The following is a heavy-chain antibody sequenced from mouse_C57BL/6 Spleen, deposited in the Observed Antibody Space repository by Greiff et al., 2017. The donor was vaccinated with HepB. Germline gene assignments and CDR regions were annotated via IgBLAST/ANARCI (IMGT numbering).Heavy chain of an antibody. Sequence: QVQLKQSGPGLVQPSQSLSITCTVSGFSLTSYGVHWVRQSPGKGLEWLGVIWSGGSTDYNAAFISRLSISKDNSKSQVFFKMNSLQADDTAIYYCARYYEGNYYAMDYWGQGTSVTVSS. CDR2: IWSGGST. V-gene: IGHV2-2*01. D-gene: IGHD2-4*01. CDR3: ARYYEGNYYAMDY. J-gene: IGHJ4*01. CDR1: GFSLTSYG.